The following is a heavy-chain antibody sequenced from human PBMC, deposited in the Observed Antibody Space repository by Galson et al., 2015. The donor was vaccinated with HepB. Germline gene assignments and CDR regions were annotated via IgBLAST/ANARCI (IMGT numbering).Heavy chain of an antibody. CDR1: GGSFSGYY. D-gene: IGHD3-16*01. J-gene: IGHJ6*02. Sequence: ETLSLTCAVYGGSFSGYYWSWVRQPPGKGLEWIGEINHSGSTNYNPSLKSRVTISVDTSKNQFSLKLSSVTAADTAVYYCARFFPVWLPDVWGQGTTVTVSS. CDR2: INHSGST. CDR3: ARFFPVWLPDV. V-gene: IGHV4-34*01.